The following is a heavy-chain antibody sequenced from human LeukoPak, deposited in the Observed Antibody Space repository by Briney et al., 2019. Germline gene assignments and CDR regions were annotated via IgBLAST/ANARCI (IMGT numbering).Heavy chain of an antibody. V-gene: IGHV4-31*03. CDR2: IYYSGST. D-gene: IGHD3-10*01. CDR1: GGSIGSGGYY. J-gene: IGHJ5*02. Sequence: SQTLSLTCTVSGGSIGSGGYYWSWIRQHPGKGLEWIGYIYYSGSTYYNPSLKSRVTISVDTSKNQFSLKLSSVTAADTAVYYCARGFGEFLYWFDPWGQGTLVTVSS. CDR3: ARGFGEFLYWFDP.